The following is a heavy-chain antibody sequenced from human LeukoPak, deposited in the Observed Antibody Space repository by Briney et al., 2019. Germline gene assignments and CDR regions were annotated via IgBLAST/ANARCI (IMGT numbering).Heavy chain of an antibody. CDR2: IYPGDSDT. D-gene: IGHD6-13*01. V-gene: IGHV5-51*01. CDR1: GYSFTSYL. J-gene: IGHJ4*02. CDR3: ARRRSSWYFDY. Sequence: GESLKISCKGSGYSFTSYLIGWVRQMPGKALEWMGIIYPGDSDTRYSPSFQGQVTISADKSISTAYLQWSSLKASDTAMYYCARRRSSWYFDYWGQGTLVTVSS.